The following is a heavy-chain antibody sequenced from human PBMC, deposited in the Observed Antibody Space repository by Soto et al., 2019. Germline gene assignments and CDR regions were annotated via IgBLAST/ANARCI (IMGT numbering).Heavy chain of an antibody. CDR1: GFTFSSYS. V-gene: IGHV3-21*01. CDR3: ARDQPGYSYGYGLGY. J-gene: IGHJ4*02. CDR2: ISSSSSYI. D-gene: IGHD5-18*01. Sequence: EVQLVESGGGLVKPGGCLRLSCAASGFTFSSYSMNWVRQAPGKGLEWVSSISSSSSYIYYADSVKGRFTISRDNAKNSLYLQMNSQRAEDTAVYYCARDQPGYSYGYGLGYWGQGTLVTVSS.